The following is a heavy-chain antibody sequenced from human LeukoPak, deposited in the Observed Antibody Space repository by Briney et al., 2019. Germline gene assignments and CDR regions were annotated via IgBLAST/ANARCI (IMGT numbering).Heavy chain of an antibody. J-gene: IGHJ4*02. CDR1: GFTFSSYS. Sequence: GGSLRLSCAASGFTFSSYSMNWVRQAPGKGLEWVSAISGSGGSTYYADSVKGRFTISRDNSKNTLYLQMNSLRAEDTAVYYCAKAPYYYGSGSYEFWGQGTLVTVSS. CDR2: ISGSGGST. D-gene: IGHD3-10*01. CDR3: AKAPYYYGSGSYEF. V-gene: IGHV3-23*01.